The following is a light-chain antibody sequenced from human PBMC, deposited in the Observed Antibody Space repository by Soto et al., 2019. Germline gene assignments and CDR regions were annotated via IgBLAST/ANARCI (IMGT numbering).Light chain of an antibody. Sequence: EIVMTQSPATLSVSPWERATLSCRASQSVSSNLAWYQQKPGQTPRLLIYDTSTRATGVPTRFSGSRSGAEFTLTINSLQSEDFAVYYCQPYNNWPLTFGGGTKVDIK. V-gene: IGKV3-15*01. J-gene: IGKJ4*01. CDR1: QSVSSN. CDR3: QPYNNWPLT. CDR2: DTS.